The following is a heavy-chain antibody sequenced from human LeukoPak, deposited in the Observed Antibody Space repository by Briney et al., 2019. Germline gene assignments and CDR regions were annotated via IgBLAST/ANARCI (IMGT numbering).Heavy chain of an antibody. CDR1: GGSINSHY. CDR2: IFNTGNT. Sequence: ASETLSLTCSVSGGSINSHYWSWIRQPPGKRLEWIGYIFNTGNTNYNPSLASRVTMSVDASRAQFFLRLSPVTAADTAIYYCASRPADTTWYGVFDYWSQGTLVTVSS. V-gene: IGHV4-59*11. J-gene: IGHJ4*02. CDR3: ASRPADTTWYGVFDY. D-gene: IGHD3-10*01.